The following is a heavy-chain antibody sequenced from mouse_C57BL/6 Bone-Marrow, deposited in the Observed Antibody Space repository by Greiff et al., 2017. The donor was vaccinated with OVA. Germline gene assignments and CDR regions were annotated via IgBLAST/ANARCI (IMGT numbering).Heavy chain of an antibody. Sequence: EVKLLESGGGLVKPGGSLKLSCAASGFTFSSYAMSWVRPTPEKRLEWVATISDGGSYTYYPDNVKGRFTISRDNAKNNLYLQMSHLKSEDTAMYYCARGRVMDYWGQGTSVTVSS. V-gene: IGHV5-4*03. CDR1: GFTFSSYA. CDR2: ISDGGSYT. D-gene: IGHD6-1*01. J-gene: IGHJ4*01. CDR3: ARGRVMDY.